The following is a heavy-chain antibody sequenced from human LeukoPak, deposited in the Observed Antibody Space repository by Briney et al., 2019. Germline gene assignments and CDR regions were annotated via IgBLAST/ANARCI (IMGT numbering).Heavy chain of an antibody. J-gene: IGHJ4*02. D-gene: IGHD3-22*01. CDR1: GFTFSSYS. Sequence: GGSLRLSCAASGFTFSSYSMNWVRQAPGKGLEWVAFIRYDGSNKYYADSVKGRFTISRDNSKNTLYLQMNSLRAEDTAVYYCAKPYDSSGYSGDYWGQGTLVTVSS. CDR3: AKPYDSSGYSGDY. V-gene: IGHV3-30*02. CDR2: IRYDGSNK.